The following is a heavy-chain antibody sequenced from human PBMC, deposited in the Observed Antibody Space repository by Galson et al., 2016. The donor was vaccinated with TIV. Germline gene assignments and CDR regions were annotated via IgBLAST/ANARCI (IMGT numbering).Heavy chain of an antibody. CDR3: TRDLGRLRDY. D-gene: IGHD1-26*01. J-gene: IGHJ4*02. Sequence: VRQAPGQGLEWMGVIDPSSGGTTYAQKFQARLIMTRDTSTTTVYMDLSSLKSGDTAVYYCTRDLGRLRDYWGQGTLVTVSS. V-gene: IGHV1-46*01. CDR2: IDPSSGGT.